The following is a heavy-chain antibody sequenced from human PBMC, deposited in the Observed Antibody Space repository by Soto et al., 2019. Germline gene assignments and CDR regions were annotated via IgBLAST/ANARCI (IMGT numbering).Heavy chain of an antibody. V-gene: IGHV4-59*01. CDR1: GGSISTYY. CDR3: AREYGDLSGPFDY. J-gene: IGHJ4*02. D-gene: IGHD4-17*01. Sequence: QVQLQESGPGLVKPSETLSLTCTVSGGSISTYYWSWIRQPPGKGLEWIGYIFYSGSTNYNPSLKSRVTISIDTSKNQFSVRLSSVTAADTAVYYCAREYGDLSGPFDYWGQGTLVTVSS. CDR2: IFYSGST.